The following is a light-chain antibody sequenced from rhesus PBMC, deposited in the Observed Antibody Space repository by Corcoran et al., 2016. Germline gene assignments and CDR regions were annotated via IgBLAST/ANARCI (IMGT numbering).Light chain of an antibody. Sequence: DIQMTQSPSSLSASVGDTVTITRRACQGIRSCLAWYQPNPGKAPKLLIYKASRLHSGGPSRFSGSGSGTDFTLTISRLQSEDFATYCCQRYSSRPWTFGRGTKVEIE. CDR3: QRYSSRPWT. V-gene: IGKV1-22*01. CDR2: KAS. J-gene: IGKJ1*01. CDR1: QGIRSC.